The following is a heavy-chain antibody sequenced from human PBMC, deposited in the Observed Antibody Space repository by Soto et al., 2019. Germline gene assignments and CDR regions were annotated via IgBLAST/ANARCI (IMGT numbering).Heavy chain of an antibody. Sequence: QVQLQESGPGLVKPSQTLSLTCTVSGGSISSGGYYWNWIRQHPGKGLEWIGYIHYSGSTYYNPSLKRRVTISVDTSKNQFSLKLSSVTAADTAMYYCARDLLGNSAYSAWWYFDLWGRGTLVTVSS. CDR3: ARDLLGNSAYSAWWYFDL. J-gene: IGHJ2*01. V-gene: IGHV4-31*03. CDR2: IHYSGST. CDR1: GGSISSGGYY. D-gene: IGHD3-22*01.